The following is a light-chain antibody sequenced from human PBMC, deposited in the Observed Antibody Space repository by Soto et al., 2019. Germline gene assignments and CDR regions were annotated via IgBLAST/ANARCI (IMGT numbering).Light chain of an antibody. CDR3: SSYTSSSTLV. CDR1: SSDVGAYNY. Sequence: QSALTQPASVSGSPGQSITISCTGTSSDVGAYNYVSWYQQHPGKAPKLMIYDVDNWPSGVSNRFSGSKSGNTASLTISGLQAEDEADYYCSSYTSSSTLVFGTGTKLTVL. V-gene: IGLV2-14*01. J-gene: IGLJ1*01. CDR2: DVD.